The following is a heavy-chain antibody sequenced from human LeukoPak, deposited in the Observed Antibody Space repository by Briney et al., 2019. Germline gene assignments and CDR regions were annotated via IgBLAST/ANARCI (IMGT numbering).Heavy chain of an antibody. CDR1: GGTFSSYA. Sequence: ASVKVSCKASGGTFSSYAISWVRQAPGQGLEWMGRIIPILGIANYAQKFQGRVTITADKSTSTAYMELSSLRSEDTAVYYCARGQIQPRYFDYWGQGTLVTVSS. J-gene: IGHJ4*02. CDR2: IIPILGIA. CDR3: ARGQIQPRYFDY. V-gene: IGHV1-69*04. D-gene: IGHD5-18*01.